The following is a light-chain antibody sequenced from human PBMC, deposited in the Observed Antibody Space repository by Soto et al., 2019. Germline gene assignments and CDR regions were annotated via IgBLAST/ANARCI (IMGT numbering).Light chain of an antibody. Sequence: EIVLTQSPGTLSSSPGERATLSCRASQSVSSSYLAWYQQKPGQAPRLLIYGASSRATDIPDRVSGSGSGTDLTLTISRLEPEDFAVYYCQQYGSSPGWTFGQGTKVEIK. CDR1: QSVSSSY. V-gene: IGKV3-20*01. J-gene: IGKJ1*01. CDR2: GAS. CDR3: QQYGSSPGWT.